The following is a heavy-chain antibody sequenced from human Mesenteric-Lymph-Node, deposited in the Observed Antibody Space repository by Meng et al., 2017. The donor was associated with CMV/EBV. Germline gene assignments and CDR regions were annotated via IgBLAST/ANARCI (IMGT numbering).Heavy chain of an antibody. Sequence: GGSLRLSCTASGFSFRSYEMNWVRQAPGKGLEWVTYIGTSGSPIYYADSVRGRFTISRDNARNSLYLQMNSLRVEDTAVYFCARASGKSSNWFSLFDYWGQGTLVTVSS. D-gene: IGHD6-13*01. CDR1: GFSFRSYE. J-gene: IGHJ4*02. CDR2: IGTSGSPI. CDR3: ARASGKSSNWFSLFDY. V-gene: IGHV3-48*03.